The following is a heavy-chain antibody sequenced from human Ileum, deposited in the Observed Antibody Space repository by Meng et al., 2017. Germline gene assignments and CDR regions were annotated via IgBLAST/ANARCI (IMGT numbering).Heavy chain of an antibody. CDR3: ARDRQWVFDY. CDR1: GYTFTTFG. D-gene: IGHD6-19*01. J-gene: IGHJ4*02. CDR2: IDPGNGNR. Sequence: VQLVQSGLEVKKPGDSVKVSCKPSGYTFTTFGISWVRQAPGQGLEWMGWIDPGNGNRNFAQKFQDRITLTTHTTTTTAYMELRSLRSDDTAIFYCARDRQWVFDYWGQGTLVTVSS. V-gene: IGHV1-18*01.